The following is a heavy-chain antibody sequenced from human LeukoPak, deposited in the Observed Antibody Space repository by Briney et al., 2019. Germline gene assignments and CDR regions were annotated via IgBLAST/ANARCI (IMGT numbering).Heavy chain of an antibody. CDR1: GGSFSGYH. CDR3: ARGRWFGESYFDY. V-gene: IGHV4-34*01. D-gene: IGHD3-10*01. CDR2: INHSGST. Sequence: SETLSLTCTVYGGSFSGYHWSWIRQPPGKGLEWIGEINHSGSTNYNPSLKSRVTISVDTSKNQFSLKLSSVTAADTAVYYCARGRWFGESYFDYWGQGTLVTVSS. J-gene: IGHJ4*02.